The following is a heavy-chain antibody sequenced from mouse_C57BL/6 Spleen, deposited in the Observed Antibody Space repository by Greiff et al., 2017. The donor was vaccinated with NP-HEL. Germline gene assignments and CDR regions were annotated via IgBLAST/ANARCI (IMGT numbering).Heavy chain of an antibody. CDR2: ISSGSSTI. Sequence: EVKLMESGGGLVKPGGSLKLSCAASGFTFSDYGMHWVRQAPEKGLEWVAYISSGSSTIYYADTVKGRFTISRDNAKKTLFLQMTSLRSEDTARYYCARGLYDYDDYYAMDYWGKGTSVTVSS. D-gene: IGHD2-4*01. V-gene: IGHV5-17*01. CDR1: GFTFSDYG. CDR3: ARGLYDYDDYYAMDY. J-gene: IGHJ4*01.